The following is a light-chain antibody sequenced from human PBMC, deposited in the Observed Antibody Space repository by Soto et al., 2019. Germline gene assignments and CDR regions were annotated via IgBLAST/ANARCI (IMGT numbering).Light chain of an antibody. Sequence: EIVLTQSPATLSLSPGERATPSCRASQSVSSFLAWYQQKPGQAPRLLIYEASNRAAGVPGRFSGSGSGTDFTLTITRLEPEDFAFYYCHQRQRWPRTFGQGTKVDI. CDR2: EAS. V-gene: IGKV3-11*01. CDR1: QSVSSF. CDR3: HQRQRWPRT. J-gene: IGKJ1*01.